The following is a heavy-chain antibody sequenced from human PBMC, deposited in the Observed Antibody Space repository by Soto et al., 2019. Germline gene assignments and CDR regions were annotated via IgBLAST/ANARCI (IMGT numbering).Heavy chain of an antibody. J-gene: IGHJ6*02. CDR1: GGSINNGHYY. D-gene: IGHD3-3*01. V-gene: IGHV4-30-4*01. CDR3: ARVTIFGLATDLGNYYGLDV. CDR2: ISHNGNT. Sequence: PSETLSLTCSVSGGSINNGHYYWSWIRQPPGKGLEWIGYISHNGNTYHNPSLKSRLTISLDASTNQVFLKLNSVTAADTAVYYCARVTIFGLATDLGNYYGLDVWRQGTTVTVSS.